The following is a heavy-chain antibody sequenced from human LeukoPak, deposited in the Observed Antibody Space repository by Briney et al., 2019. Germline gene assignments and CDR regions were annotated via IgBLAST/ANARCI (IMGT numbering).Heavy chain of an antibody. Sequence: PGGSLRLSCAASGFTFSNYYMNWVRQAPGKGLEWVANIKQDGSEKYYVDSVRGRFTISRDNAKKSLYLQMNSLRAEDTAVYYCAQQVGYCSSGSCYFTYWGQGTLVTVSS. V-gene: IGHV3-7*03. CDR1: GFTFSNYY. CDR2: IKQDGSEK. D-gene: IGHD2-15*01. CDR3: AQQVGYCSSGSCYFTY. J-gene: IGHJ1*01.